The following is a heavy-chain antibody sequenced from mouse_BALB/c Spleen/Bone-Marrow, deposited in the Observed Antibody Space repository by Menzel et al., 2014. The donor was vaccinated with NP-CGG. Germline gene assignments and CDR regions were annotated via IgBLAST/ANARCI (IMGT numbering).Heavy chain of an antibody. CDR1: GYTFTSYD. V-gene: IGHV1-85*01. D-gene: IGHD2-14*01. CDR3: ARNYRYALFAY. CDR2: IFPGDGGT. Sequence: VQLQQSGAELVKPGASVKLSCKASGYTFTSYDINWVRQRPEQGLEWIGWIFPGDGGTKCNEKFKGKATLTTDKSSSTAYMQLNRLTLEDSAVYCCARNYRYALFAYWVQCTLVTVSS. J-gene: IGHJ3*01.